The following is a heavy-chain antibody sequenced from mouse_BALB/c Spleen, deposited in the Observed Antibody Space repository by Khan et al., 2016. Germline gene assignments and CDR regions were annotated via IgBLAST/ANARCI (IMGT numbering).Heavy chain of an antibody. Sequence: EVQLQESGPGLVKPSQSLSLTCTATGYSITSDYVWNWLRQFPGNRLEWMGYISYSGSTSYPPSLKGRISITRDTSKNPFFLQLTSVTSEDTATYYCARLEYGDKDAMDYWGQGDSVNVSS. CDR2: ISYSGST. J-gene: IGHJ4*01. D-gene: IGHD1-1*01. CDR3: ARLEYGDKDAMDY. CDR1: GYSITSDYV. V-gene: IGHV3-2*02.